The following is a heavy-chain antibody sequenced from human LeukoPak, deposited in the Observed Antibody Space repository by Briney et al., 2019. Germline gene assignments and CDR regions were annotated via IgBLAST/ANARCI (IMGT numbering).Heavy chain of an antibody. CDR1: GYTFTSYD. Sequence: GASVKVPCKASGYTFTSYDINWVRQATGQGLEWMGWMNPNSGNTGYAQKFQGRVTMTRNTSISTAYMELSSLRSEDTAVYYCARGDFGGEAARRFADNGMDVWGQGTTVTVSS. J-gene: IGHJ6*02. CDR3: ARGDFGGEAARRFADNGMDV. CDR2: MNPNSGNT. V-gene: IGHV1-8*01. D-gene: IGHD6-6*01.